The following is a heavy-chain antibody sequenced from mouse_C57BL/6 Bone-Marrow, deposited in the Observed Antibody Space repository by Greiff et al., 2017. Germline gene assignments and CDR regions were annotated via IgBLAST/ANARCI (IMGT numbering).Heavy chain of an antibody. CDR2: IHPSDSDT. V-gene: IGHV1-74*01. CDR1: GYTFTSYW. D-gene: IGHD2-2*01. J-gene: IGHJ4*01. CDR3: AIYLWLRRGGYYYAMDY. Sequence: QVQLKQPGAELVKPGASVKVSCKASGYTFTSYWMHWVKQRPGQGLEWIGRIHPSDSDTNYNQKFKGKATLTVDKSSSTAYMQLRSLTSEDSAVYYCAIYLWLRRGGYYYAMDYWGQGTSVTVSS.